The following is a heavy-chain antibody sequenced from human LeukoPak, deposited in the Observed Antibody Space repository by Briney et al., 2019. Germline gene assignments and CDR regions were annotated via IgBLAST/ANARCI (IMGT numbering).Heavy chain of an antibody. J-gene: IGHJ4*02. V-gene: IGHV4-34*01. D-gene: IGHD3-16*01. Sequence: SSETLSLTCAVYGGSFSGYYWSWIRQPPGKGLEWIGEIKHSGSTNYNPSLKSRVTISVDTSKNQFSLKLSSVTAADTAVYYCARRDIMIARGDFDYWGQGTLVTVSS. CDR2: IKHSGST. CDR1: GGSFSGYY. CDR3: ARRDIMIARGDFDY.